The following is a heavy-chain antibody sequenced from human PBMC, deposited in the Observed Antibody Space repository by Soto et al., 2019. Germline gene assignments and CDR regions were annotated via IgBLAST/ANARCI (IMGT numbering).Heavy chain of an antibody. D-gene: IGHD1-26*01. CDR3: AKLAGSTLYYFDY. CDR1: GGTFSSYA. Sequence: ASVKVSCKASGGTFSSYAISWVRQAPGQGLEWMGGIIPIFGTANYAQKFQGRVTITADESTSTAYMELSSLRSEDTAVYYCAKLAGSTLYYFDYWGQGTLVTVSS. J-gene: IGHJ4*02. CDR2: IIPIFGTA. V-gene: IGHV1-69*13.